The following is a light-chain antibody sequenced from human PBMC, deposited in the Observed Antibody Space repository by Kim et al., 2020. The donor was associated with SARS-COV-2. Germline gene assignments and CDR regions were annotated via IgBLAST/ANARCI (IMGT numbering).Light chain of an antibody. Sequence: DIQMTQSPSSLSASVGDGVTITCRASQGISYHLAWYQQKPGKGPKLLIYAASALQSGVPSRFSGSGSGTDFTLTISSLQPEDVATYYCLKYNTAPWTFCQGTKVYIK. J-gene: IGKJ1*01. CDR1: QGISYH. CDR3: LKYNTAPWT. CDR2: AAS. V-gene: IGKV1-27*01.